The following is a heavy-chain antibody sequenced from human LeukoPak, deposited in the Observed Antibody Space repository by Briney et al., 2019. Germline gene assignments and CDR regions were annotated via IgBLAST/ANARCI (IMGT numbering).Heavy chain of an antibody. V-gene: IGHV4-59*01. J-gene: IGHJ5*02. CDR2: IYYSGST. CDR3: ARGRGTIFGVVNDIWFDP. CDR1: GGSISSYY. D-gene: IGHD3-3*01. Sequence: PSETLSLTCTVSGGSISSYYWSWIRQPPGKGLEWIGYIYYSGSTNYNPSLKSRVTISVDTSKNQFSLKLSSVTAADTAVYYCARGRGTIFGVVNDIWFDPWGQGTLVTVSS.